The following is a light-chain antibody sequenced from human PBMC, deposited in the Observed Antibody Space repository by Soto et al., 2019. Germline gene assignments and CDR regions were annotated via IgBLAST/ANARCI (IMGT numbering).Light chain of an antibody. J-gene: IGKJ4*01. Sequence: EIVMTQSPATLSVSPGERATLSCRASQSVNSNLAWYRQQPGQAPTLLISDASTRATGVPARFSGSGCGTEFPLTIGSLQSEDSGIYYCQQYNFWPPLTFGGGTKVEIK. V-gene: IGKV3-15*01. CDR3: QQYNFWPPLT. CDR2: DAS. CDR1: QSVNSN.